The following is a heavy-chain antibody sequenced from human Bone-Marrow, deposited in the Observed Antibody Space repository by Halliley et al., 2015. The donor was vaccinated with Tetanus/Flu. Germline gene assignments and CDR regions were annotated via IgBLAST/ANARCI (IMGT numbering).Heavy chain of an antibody. J-gene: IGHJ6*02. CDR3: ARDGVAARTSSSFYYGMDV. CDR2: ISRTQKDI. CDR1: GFTFSSYS. D-gene: IGHD6-6*01. V-gene: IGHV3-21*01. Sequence: SLRLSCAASGFTFSSYSMNWVRQAPGKGLEWVSSISRTQKDIYYADSVKGRFTISRDNAKNSLYLQMNSLRAEDTALYYCARDGVAARTSSSFYYGMDVWGQGATVTVSS.